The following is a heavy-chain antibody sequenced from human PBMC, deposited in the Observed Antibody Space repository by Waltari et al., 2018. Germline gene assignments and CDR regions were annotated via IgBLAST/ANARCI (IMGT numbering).Heavy chain of an antibody. Sequence: VQLLESGGGLVQPGGSLRLSCAASGFTFSSYAMSWVRQAPGKGLEWIGSIYHSGSTYYNPSLKSRVTISVDTSKNQFSLKLSSVTAADTAVYYCARVINTRPGNSHFDYWGQGTLVTVSS. CDR1: GFTFSSYA. D-gene: IGHD2-2*01. J-gene: IGHJ4*02. CDR2: IYHSGST. V-gene: IGHV4-38-2*01. CDR3: ARVINTRPGNSHFDY.